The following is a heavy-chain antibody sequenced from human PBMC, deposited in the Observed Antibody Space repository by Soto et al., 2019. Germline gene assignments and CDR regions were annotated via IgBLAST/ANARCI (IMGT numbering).Heavy chain of an antibody. CDR1: GGSISSYY. D-gene: IGHD3-3*01. V-gene: IGHV4-59*01. J-gene: IGHJ5*02. CDR2: IYYSGST. Sequence: SETLSLTCTVSGGSISSYYWSWIRQPPGKGLEWIGYIYYSGSTNYNPSLKSRVTISVDTSKNQFSPKLSSVTAADTAVYFCARVRHMEYDFWSGYSNWFDPWGQGTLVTVSS. CDR3: ARVRHMEYDFWSGYSNWFDP.